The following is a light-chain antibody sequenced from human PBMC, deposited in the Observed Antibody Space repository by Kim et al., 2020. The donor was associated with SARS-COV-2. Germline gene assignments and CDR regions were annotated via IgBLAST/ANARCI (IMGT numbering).Light chain of an antibody. CDR2: QAS. CDR1: QSISSW. Sequence: DIQMTQPPSTLSASVGDRVTITCRASQSISSWLAWYQQKPGKGPKLLIYQASTLESGVPSRFSGSGSGTEFTLTISSLQPDDFATYYCQQYKNLWAFGQGTKVDIK. J-gene: IGKJ1*01. CDR3: QQYKNLWA. V-gene: IGKV1-5*03.